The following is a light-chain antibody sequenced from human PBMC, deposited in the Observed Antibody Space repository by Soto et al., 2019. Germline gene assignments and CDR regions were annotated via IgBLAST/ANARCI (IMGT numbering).Light chain of an antibody. Sequence: DIQMTQSPSTLSASVGDRVTITCRASQSISSWLAWYQQNPGKAPKLLIYDASSLESGVPSRFSGSGSGTEFTHTISSLQPDDFATYYCQQYTSYSWTFGQGTKVDIK. CDR2: DAS. CDR1: QSISSW. J-gene: IGKJ1*01. CDR3: QQYTSYSWT. V-gene: IGKV1-5*01.